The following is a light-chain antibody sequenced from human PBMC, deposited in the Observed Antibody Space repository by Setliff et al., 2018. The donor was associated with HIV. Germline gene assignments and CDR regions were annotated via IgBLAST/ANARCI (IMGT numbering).Light chain of an antibody. CDR3: SSYTSSYTYV. CDR1: SSNIGAGYD. J-gene: IGLJ1*01. V-gene: IGLV1-40*01. Sequence: QSALTQPPSVSGAPGQRVTISCTGSSSNIGAGYDVHWYQQPPGTAPKLLISANSNRPSGVPDRFSGYKSGTSASLAITGLQAEDEADYYCSSYTSSYTYVFGTGTKVTVL. CDR2: ANS.